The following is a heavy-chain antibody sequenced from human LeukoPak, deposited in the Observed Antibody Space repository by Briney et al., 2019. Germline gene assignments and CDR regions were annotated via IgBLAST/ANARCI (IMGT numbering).Heavy chain of an antibody. D-gene: IGHD5-18*01. J-gene: IGHJ3*02. V-gene: IGHV4-4*02. CDR1: GGSISSSNW. Sequence: PSGTLSLTCAVSGGSISSSNWWSWVRQPPGKGLEWIGEIYHTGNIDYNPSLKGRVTISVDKSKNQFSLKLSSVTAADTAVYYCARVGYSYVAFDIWGQGTMVTVSS. CDR3: ARVGYSYVAFDI. CDR2: IYHTGNI.